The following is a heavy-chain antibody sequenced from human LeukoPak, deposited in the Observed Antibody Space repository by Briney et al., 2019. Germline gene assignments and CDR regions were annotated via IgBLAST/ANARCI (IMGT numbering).Heavy chain of an antibody. CDR1: GFTFSSYA. V-gene: IGHV3-30-3*01. D-gene: IGHD3-22*01. CDR2: ISYDGSNK. J-gene: IGHJ4*02. CDR3: DLDYYDSSGYPPGGY. Sequence: GRSLRLSCAASGFTFSSYAMHWVRQAPGKGLEWVAVISYDGSNKYYADSVKGRFTISRDNSKNTLYLQMNSLRAEDTAVYYCDLDYYDSSGYPPGGYWGQGTLVTVSS.